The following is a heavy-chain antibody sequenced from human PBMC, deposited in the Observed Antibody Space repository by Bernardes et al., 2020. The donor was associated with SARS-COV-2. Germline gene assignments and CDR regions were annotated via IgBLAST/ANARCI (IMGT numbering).Heavy chain of an antibody. V-gene: IGHV3-30*03. J-gene: IGHJ4*02. D-gene: IGHD6-19*01. CDR1: GFTFSNYG. Sequence: GGSLRLSCAGSGFTFSNYGMHWVHQAPGKGLEWVATISYDGSQKKYADSVKGRFTISRDNSKNTLFLQMNSLRTEDTAVHFCAIGAVAGTESFGFWGQGALVTVSS. CDR3: AIGAVAGTESFGF. CDR2: ISYDGSQK.